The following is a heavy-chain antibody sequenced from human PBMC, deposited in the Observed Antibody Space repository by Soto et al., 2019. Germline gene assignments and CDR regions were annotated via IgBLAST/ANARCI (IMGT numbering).Heavy chain of an antibody. Sequence: SETLSLTCSVSGGSISGSYWSWIRQSPGKVLEWLGYVYYTGSTNYSPSLRSRVSISVDTSKNEFSLRLSSVTAADTAVYFCARSVAVPGAHIDYWGQGTQVTVSS. V-gene: IGHV4-59*01. CDR3: ARSVAVPGAHIDY. D-gene: IGHD6-19*01. CDR2: VYYTGST. CDR1: GGSISGSY. J-gene: IGHJ4*02.